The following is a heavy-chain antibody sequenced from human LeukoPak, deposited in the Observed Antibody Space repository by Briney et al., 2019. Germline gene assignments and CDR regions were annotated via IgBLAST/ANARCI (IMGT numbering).Heavy chain of an antibody. CDR1: GGSISSGGYS. D-gene: IGHD4-23*01. CDR3: ARQATVITGYFDY. CDR2: IYHSGST. V-gene: IGHV4-30-2*01. J-gene: IGHJ4*02. Sequence: SETLSLTCAVSGGSISSGGYSWSWIRQPPGKGLEWIGYIYHSGSTYYNPSLKSRVTISVDRSKNQFSLKLSSVTAADTAVYYCARQATVITGYFDYWGQGTLVTVSS.